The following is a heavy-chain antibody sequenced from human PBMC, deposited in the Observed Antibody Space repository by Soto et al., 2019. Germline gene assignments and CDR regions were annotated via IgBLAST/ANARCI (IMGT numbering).Heavy chain of an antibody. V-gene: IGHV3-7*01. CDR3: VRGGGGGLFDP. Sequence: PGGSLRLSCAASGFTFSSYWMSWVRQAPGKGLEWVANIKQDGSEEYYADSVKGRFTVSRDNAKRSLFLQMTSLTAEDTAIYYCVRGGGGGLFDPWGQGTMVTVSS. CDR2: IKQDGSEE. J-gene: IGHJ5*02. D-gene: IGHD2-15*01. CDR1: GFTFSSYW.